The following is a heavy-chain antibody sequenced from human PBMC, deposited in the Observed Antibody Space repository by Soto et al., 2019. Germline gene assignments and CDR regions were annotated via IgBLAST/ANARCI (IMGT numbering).Heavy chain of an antibody. CDR2: INHSGST. J-gene: IGHJ4*02. CDR1: GGSFSGYY. Sequence: SETLSLTCAVYGGSFSGYYWSWIRQPPGKGLEWIGEINHSGSTNYNPSLKSRVTISVDTSKNQFSLKLSSVTAADTAVYYCETGGKAKTFDYWGQGTLVTVYS. V-gene: IGHV4-34*01. CDR3: ETGGKAKTFDY. D-gene: IGHD3-16*01.